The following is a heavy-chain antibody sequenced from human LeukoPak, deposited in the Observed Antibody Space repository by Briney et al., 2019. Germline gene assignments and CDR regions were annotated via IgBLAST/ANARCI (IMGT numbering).Heavy chain of an antibody. V-gene: IGHV3-7*01. Sequence: GGSLRLSCEASGFPFSTFWMIWVRQPPGKGLEWVAKIQQDGSGEEYVDSVKGRFTISRDNAKNSLYLQMNSLRVEDTGVYYCARENWYRFDPWGQGTLVTVSS. D-gene: IGHD1-1*01. CDR3: ARENWYRFDP. J-gene: IGHJ5*02. CDR1: GFPFSTFW. CDR2: IQQDGSGE.